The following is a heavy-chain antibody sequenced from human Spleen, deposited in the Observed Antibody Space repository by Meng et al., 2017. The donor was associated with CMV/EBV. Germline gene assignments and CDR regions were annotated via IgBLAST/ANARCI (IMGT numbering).Heavy chain of an antibody. CDR2: INPYNGNT. V-gene: IGHV1-18*01. D-gene: IGHD3-9*01. Sequence: SCKASGYSFPNSGLTWVRQAPGPGLEWMGLINPYNGNTNFGQRFQGRVSLTTDTSTSTAYLELRSLRSDDTAVYYCARALDPTYSDYWGQGTLVTVSS. CDR3: ARALDPTYSDY. J-gene: IGHJ4*02. CDR1: GYSFPNSG.